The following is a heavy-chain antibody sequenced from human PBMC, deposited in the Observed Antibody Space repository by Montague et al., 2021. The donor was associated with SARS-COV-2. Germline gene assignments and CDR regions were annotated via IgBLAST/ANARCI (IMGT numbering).Heavy chain of an antibody. D-gene: IGHD6-6*01. V-gene: IGHV4-38-2*02. CDR3: ARADRRSPDITLLYYYQGMDL. CDR1: GDSITNNYY. J-gene: IGHJ6*02. CDR2: IYHSGTT. Sequence: SETLSLTCTVSGDSITNNYYWGWIRQPPGKGLEWIGTIYHSGTTYYNPSLKSLVTISVDTSKNPVSLNLSSVTAADTAVYFCARADRRSPDITLLYYYQGMDLWGQGTTVTVSS.